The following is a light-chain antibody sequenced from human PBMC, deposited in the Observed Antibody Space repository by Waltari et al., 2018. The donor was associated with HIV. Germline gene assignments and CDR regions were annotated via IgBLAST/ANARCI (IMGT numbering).Light chain of an antibody. CDR3: QQYYSVPYT. CDR2: WAA. V-gene: IGKV4-1*01. Sequence: DVVLPLSPDALSVSFGERATLHCMSCLTLFYSSTHQHYSPGYQQKPGQLPRLLIYWAATRQSGVPDRFSCSGSGTDFTLTISSLQAEDVAVYYCQQYYSVPYTFGQGTKLEIK. J-gene: IGKJ2*01. CDR1: LTLFYSSTHQHY.